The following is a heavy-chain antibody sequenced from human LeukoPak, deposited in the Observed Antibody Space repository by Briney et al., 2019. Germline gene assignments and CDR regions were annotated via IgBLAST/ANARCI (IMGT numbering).Heavy chain of an antibody. D-gene: IGHD3-22*01. J-gene: IGHJ3*02. CDR1: GGSISSYY. CDR2: IYTSAST. CDR3: ARDILDYYDSSGYAFDI. Sequence: SETLSLTCTVSGGSISSYYWSWIRQPAGKGLEWIGRIYTSASTNYNPSLKSRVTMSVDTSKNQFSLKLSSVTAADTAVYYCARDILDYYDSSGYAFDIWGQGTMVTVSS. V-gene: IGHV4-4*07.